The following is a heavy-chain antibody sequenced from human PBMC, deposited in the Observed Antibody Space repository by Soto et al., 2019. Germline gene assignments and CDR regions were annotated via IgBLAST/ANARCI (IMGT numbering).Heavy chain of an antibody. CDR3: GSVFEY. CDR1: GFTFTNYW. CDR2: INNDGSGT. J-gene: IGHJ4*02. Sequence: EVQLVESGGGLVRPGGSLRLSCAVSGFTFTNYWMHWVRQAPGKGLVWVSRINNDGSGTSYADSVKGRFTISRDNAKNTLYLQMDSLRAEDTGVYFCGSVFEYWGQGTPVTLSS. V-gene: IGHV3-74*01.